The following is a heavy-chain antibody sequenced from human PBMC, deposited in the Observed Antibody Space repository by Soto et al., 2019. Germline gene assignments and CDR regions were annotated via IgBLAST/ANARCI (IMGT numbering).Heavy chain of an antibody. V-gene: IGHV1-18*01. D-gene: IGHD3-22*01. Sequence: QAQLVQSGAEVKKPGASVKVSCKASGYDFNSYGITWVRQAHGQGLEWLGWISPYSDDTKYAQKLQGRVTVTMDRSSRTFYMDLRSLRSNDTAIYYCARGGYYDSSGSRNYHYYGMNVWGQGTTVTVSS. CDR1: GYDFNSYG. J-gene: IGHJ6*02. CDR3: ARGGYYDSSGSRNYHYYGMNV. CDR2: ISPYSDDT.